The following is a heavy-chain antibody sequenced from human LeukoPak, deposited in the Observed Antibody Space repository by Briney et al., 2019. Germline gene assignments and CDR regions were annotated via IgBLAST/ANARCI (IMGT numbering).Heavy chain of an antibody. D-gene: IGHD6-19*01. CDR2: IWYDGSNK. CDR3: ARDGYRSMYGSGYNWFDP. V-gene: IGHV3-33*01. J-gene: IGHJ5*02. CDR1: GFTFSSYG. Sequence: PGGSLRLSCAASGFTFSSYGMHWVRQAPGKGLEWVAVIWYDGSNKYYADSVKGRFTISRDNSKNTLYLQMNSLRAEDTAVYYCARDGYRSMYGSGYNWFDPWGQGTLVTVSS.